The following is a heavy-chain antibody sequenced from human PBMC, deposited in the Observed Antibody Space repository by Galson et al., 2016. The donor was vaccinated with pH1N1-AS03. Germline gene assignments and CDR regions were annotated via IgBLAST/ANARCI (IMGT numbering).Heavy chain of an antibody. D-gene: IGHD4-23*01. V-gene: IGHV3-11*01. CDR1: GFNLSDYY. Sequence: LRLSCAASGFNLSDYYMTWIRQAPGKGLEWASYIRSSGTTIFYADSVEGRFTISRDNAKNSLFLQMNSLRAEDTAVYYCARSYGGTSLDIWGQGTMVTVSS. CDR3: ARSYGGTSLDI. CDR2: IRSSGTTI. J-gene: IGHJ3*02.